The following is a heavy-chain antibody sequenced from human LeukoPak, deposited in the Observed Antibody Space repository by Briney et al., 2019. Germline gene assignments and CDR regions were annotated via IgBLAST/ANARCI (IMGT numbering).Heavy chain of an antibody. D-gene: IGHD3-22*01. CDR2: IYYSGST. J-gene: IGHJ4*02. V-gene: IGHV4-59*01. CDR3: AREIHSSGYYQNYYFDY. CDR1: GGSISSYY. Sequence: SETLSLTCTVSGGSISSYYWSWIRQPPGKGLEWIGYIYYSGSTNCNPSLKSRVTISVDTSKNQFSLKLSSVTAADTAVYYCAREIHSSGYYQNYYFDYWGQGTLVTVSS.